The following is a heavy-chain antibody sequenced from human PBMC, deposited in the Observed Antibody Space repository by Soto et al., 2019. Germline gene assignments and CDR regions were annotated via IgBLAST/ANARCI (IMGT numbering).Heavy chain of an antibody. CDR2: FSAGGRA. J-gene: IGHJ4*02. D-gene: IGHD4-17*01. CDR1: GFSFSNYA. CDR3: AKESMPEHYGDTLFDY. Sequence: EVQLVESGGGLVQPGGSLRLSCEASGFSFSNYALSWVRQSPGKGLEWVSTFSAGGRAYYADSVKGRFTIAKDTSKNTLHLQASSLRAEDTAVYYCAKESMPEHYGDTLFDYWGQGTRVTVSS. V-gene: IGHV3-23*04.